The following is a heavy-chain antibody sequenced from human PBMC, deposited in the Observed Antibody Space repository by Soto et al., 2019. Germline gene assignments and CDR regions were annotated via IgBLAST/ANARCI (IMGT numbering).Heavy chain of an antibody. CDR1: GYTFTKNY. Sequence: AAVKVTCLASGYTFTKNYLHWVRPPPGHGLEWVGIIGASSSDTYNAQSVKGRLILTRDTSTSTVYLELSSLTSDDTAVYYCARAANYYDRGGYYPLDYWGQGTQVTVSS. V-gene: IGHV1-46*01. CDR2: IGASSSDT. CDR3: ARAANYYDRGGYYPLDY. D-gene: IGHD3-22*01. J-gene: IGHJ4*02.